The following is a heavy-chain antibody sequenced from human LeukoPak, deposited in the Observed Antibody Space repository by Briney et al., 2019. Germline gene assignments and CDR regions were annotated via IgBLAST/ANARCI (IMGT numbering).Heavy chain of an antibody. J-gene: IGHJ4*02. Sequence: GGSLRLSCAASGLTFSHYWMRWVRQAPGKGLECVANINQDGSYTYYVDSVKGRFTISRDNAKNSLYLQMNSLRVEDTAVYYCARGSGSYDQFDYWGQGTLVTVSS. CDR2: INQDGSYT. D-gene: IGHD1-26*01. CDR1: GLTFSHYW. CDR3: ARGSGSYDQFDY. V-gene: IGHV3-7*01.